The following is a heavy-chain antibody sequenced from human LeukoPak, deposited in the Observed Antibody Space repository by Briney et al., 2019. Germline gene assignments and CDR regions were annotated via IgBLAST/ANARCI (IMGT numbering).Heavy chain of an antibody. CDR2: INHSGST. CDR3: ARLRKKYYYDSSGAPGDY. Sequence: SETLPLTCAVYGGSFSGYYWSWIRQPPGKGLEWIGEINHSGSTNYNPSLKSRVTIPVDTSKNQFSLKLSSVTAADTAVYYCARLRKKYYYDSSGAPGDYWGQGTLVTVSS. J-gene: IGHJ4*02. V-gene: IGHV4-34*01. CDR1: GGSFSGYY. D-gene: IGHD3-22*01.